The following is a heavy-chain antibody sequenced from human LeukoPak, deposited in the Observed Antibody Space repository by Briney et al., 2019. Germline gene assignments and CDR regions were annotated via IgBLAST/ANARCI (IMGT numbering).Heavy chain of an antibody. D-gene: IGHD2-15*01. CDR2: IYYSGCT. V-gene: IGHV4-31*11. CDR1: GSSISCGGYY. Sequence: SQTLSLTCAFSGSSISCGGYYWSWIRQHAGKGLEWIGYIYYSGCTYYNASLKIQVTISIYTSKNQFSLKLSSVTAADTDVYYCARAGPRDCSGGSCYTVDYWGQGTLVTVSS. J-gene: IGHJ4*02. CDR3: ARAGPRDCSGGSCYTVDY.